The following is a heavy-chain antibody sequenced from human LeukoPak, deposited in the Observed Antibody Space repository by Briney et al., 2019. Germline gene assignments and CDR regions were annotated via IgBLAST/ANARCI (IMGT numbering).Heavy chain of an antibody. CDR1: GFTFSSYS. CDR3: ARAYGDYEDFDY. V-gene: IGHV3-21*01. D-gene: IGHD4-17*01. CDR2: ISSSSGYI. J-gene: IGHJ4*02. Sequence: PGGSLRLSCAASGFTFSSYSMNWVRQAPGKGLEWVSSISSSSGYIYYADSVKGRFTISRDNAKNSLYLQMNSLRAEDTAVYYCARAYGDYEDFDYWGQGTLVTVSS.